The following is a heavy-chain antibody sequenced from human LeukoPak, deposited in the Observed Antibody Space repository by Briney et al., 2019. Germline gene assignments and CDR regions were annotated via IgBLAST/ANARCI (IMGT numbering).Heavy chain of an antibody. CDR3: ARVSSSGYYYFDY. V-gene: IGHV4-59*12. J-gene: IGHJ4*02. D-gene: IGHD3-22*01. CDR1: GGSISSYY. CDR2: IYYSGST. Sequence: PSETLSLTCTVSGGSISSYYWSWIRQPPGKGLEWIGYIYYSGSTNYYPSLKSRVTMSVDTSKNQFSLKLSSVTAADTAVYYCARVSSSGYYYFDYWGQGTLVTVSS.